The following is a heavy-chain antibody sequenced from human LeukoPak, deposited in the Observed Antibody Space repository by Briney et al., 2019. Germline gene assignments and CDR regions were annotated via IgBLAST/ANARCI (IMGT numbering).Heavy chain of an antibody. CDR1: GGSISSGDYY. Sequence: ASETLSLTCTVSGGSISSGDYYWSWIRQPPGKGLEWIGYIYCSGSTYYNPSLKSRVTISVDTSKNQFSLKLSSVTAADTAVYYCARNNIVVVPAAIEAALDYYYYGMDVWGQGTTVTVSS. D-gene: IGHD2-2*02. J-gene: IGHJ6*02. CDR3: ARNNIVVVPAAIEAALDYYYYGMDV. CDR2: IYCSGST. V-gene: IGHV4-30-4*01.